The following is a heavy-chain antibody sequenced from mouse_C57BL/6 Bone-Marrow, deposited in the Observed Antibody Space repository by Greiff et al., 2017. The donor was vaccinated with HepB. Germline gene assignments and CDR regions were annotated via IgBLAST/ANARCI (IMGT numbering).Heavy chain of an antibody. CDR2: IWSGGST. D-gene: IGHD2-4*01. J-gene: IGHJ2*01. CDR3: ARPYYDYDGDYFDY. CDR1: GFSLTSYG. V-gene: IGHV2-2*01. Sequence: VQVVESGPGLVQPSQSLSITCTVSGFSLTSYGVHWVRQSPGKGLEWLGVIWSGGSTDYNAAFISRLSISKDNSKSQVFFKMNSLQADDTAIYYCARPYYDYDGDYFDYWGQGTTLTVSS.